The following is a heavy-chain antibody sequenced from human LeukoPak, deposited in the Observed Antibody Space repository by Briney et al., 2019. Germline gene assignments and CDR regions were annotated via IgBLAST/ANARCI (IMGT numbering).Heavy chain of an antibody. Sequence: PGGSLRLSCAASGFTLSNYHMGWIRQAPGKGLEGVSYITSSGTNIYYADAVKGRFTIPRDNAKNLLYLQMNSLRDEDTAVYFCARPEDYSASGGKRGYFVYCGEGTLVSVSS. V-gene: IGHV3-11*01. CDR1: GFTLSNYH. D-gene: IGHD3-10*01. CDR2: ITSSGTNI. J-gene: IGHJ4*02. CDR3: ARPEDYSASGGKRGYFVY.